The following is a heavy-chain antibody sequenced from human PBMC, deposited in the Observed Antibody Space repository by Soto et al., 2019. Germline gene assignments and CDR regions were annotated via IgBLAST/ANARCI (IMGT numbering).Heavy chain of an antibody. CDR3: ARDRLANWFDP. Sequence: PSETLSLTCTFSCGSISSYYWNWIRQPPGKGLEWIGYIYYSGSTKYNPSLKSRVTISVDTSKNQFSLKLSSVTAADTAVYYCARDRLANWFDPWGQGTLVTVSS. D-gene: IGHD3-9*01. V-gene: IGHV4-59*01. CDR2: IYYSGST. J-gene: IGHJ5*02. CDR1: CGSISSYY.